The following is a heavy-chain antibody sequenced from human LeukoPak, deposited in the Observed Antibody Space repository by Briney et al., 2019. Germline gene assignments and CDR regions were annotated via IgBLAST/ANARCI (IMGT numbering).Heavy chain of an antibody. CDR1: GFTFSSYA. CDR3: ARTQNPYYDFWSQNFYYGMDV. Sequence: GGSLRLSCAASGFTFSSYAMHWVRQAPGKGLEWVAVISYDGSNKYYADSVKGRFTISRDNSKNTLYLQMNSLRAEDTAVYYCARTQNPYYDFWSQNFYYGMDVWGQGTTVTVSS. CDR2: ISYDGSNK. J-gene: IGHJ6*02. D-gene: IGHD3-3*01. V-gene: IGHV3-30-3*01.